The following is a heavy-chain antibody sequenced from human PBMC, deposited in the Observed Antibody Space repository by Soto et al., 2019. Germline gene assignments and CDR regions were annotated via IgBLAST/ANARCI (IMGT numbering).Heavy chain of an antibody. CDR3: AKDPEVVAATGMDV. D-gene: IGHD2-15*01. J-gene: IGHJ6*02. V-gene: IGHV3-23*01. CDR2: ISGSGGST. Sequence: PGGSLRLSCAASGFTFSSYAMSWVRQAPGKGLELFSAISGSGGSTYYADSVKGRFTLSRDISKNTLYLQMNSLRAVDTAVYYCAKDPEVVAATGMDVWGQGTTVTVSS. CDR1: GFTFSSYA.